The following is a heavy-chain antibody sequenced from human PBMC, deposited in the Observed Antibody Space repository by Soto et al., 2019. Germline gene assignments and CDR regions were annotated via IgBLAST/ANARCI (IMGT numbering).Heavy chain of an antibody. Sequence: HPGGSLRLSCAASGFDFSNYVLHWVRQAPGKGLEWVAVMSFDGSDIYYADSVKGRFTISRDNSKNTLYLQMNNLRLEDTAVYYCAKVREDIVLLVALDYWGQGTLVTVSS. CDR3: AKVREDIVLLVALDY. J-gene: IGHJ4*02. D-gene: IGHD2-8*01. CDR1: GFDFSNYV. V-gene: IGHV3-30*18. CDR2: MSFDGSDI.